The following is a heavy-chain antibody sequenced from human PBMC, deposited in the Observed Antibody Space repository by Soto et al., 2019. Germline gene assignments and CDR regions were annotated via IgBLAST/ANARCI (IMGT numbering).Heavy chain of an antibody. J-gene: IGHJ6*04. CDR2: INHSGST. D-gene: IGHD3-9*01. Sequence: SETLSLTCAVYGGSFSGYYWSWIRQPPGKGLEWIGEINHSGSTNYNPSLKRRVTRSVDTSKNQFSLKLSSVTAADTAAYYCARADYHILPGYLQNGMDGCHRVNTIIV. V-gene: IGHV4-34*01. CDR3: ARADYHILPGYLQNGMDG. CDR1: GGSFSGYY.